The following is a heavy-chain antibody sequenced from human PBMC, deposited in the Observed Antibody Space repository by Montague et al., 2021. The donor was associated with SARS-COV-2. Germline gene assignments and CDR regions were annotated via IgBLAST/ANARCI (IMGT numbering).Heavy chain of an antibody. Sequence: SETLSLTCTASGGSISSNNYYWDWIRQPPGKGLEWIGSIYDSGSTYYNPSLKSRVTISVDTSKNHFSLKLNSVTAADTAVYCCARRGRKLLPVATTIGGFDIWGQGTMVTVSS. CDR3: ARRGRKLLPVATTIGGFDI. CDR1: GGSISSNNYY. J-gene: IGHJ3*02. CDR2: IYDSGST. D-gene: IGHD5-12*01. V-gene: IGHV4-39*02.